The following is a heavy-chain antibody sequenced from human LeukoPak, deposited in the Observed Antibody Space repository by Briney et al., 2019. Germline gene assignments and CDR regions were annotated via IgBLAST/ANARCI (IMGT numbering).Heavy chain of an antibody. CDR1: GFTFSDFW. CDR3: TKGRSNHY. J-gene: IGHJ4*02. CDR2: INQGGSES. D-gene: IGHD4-11*01. V-gene: IGHV3-7*01. Sequence: GGSLRLSCAASGFTFSDFWMGWVRQAPGKGLEWVANINQGGSESYYVDSVKGRFTISRDNAKKSLFLQMNSLRAEDTAVYYCTKGRSNHYWGQGTLVTIST.